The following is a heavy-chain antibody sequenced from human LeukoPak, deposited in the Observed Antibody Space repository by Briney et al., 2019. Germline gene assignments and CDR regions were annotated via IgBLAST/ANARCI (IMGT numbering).Heavy chain of an antibody. CDR1: GFTFSSYG. Sequence: PGGSLRLSCAASGFTFSSYGMSWGRQAPGKGREGGSAISGSGGSTYYADSVKGRFTISRDNSKNTLYLQMNSLRAEDTAGYYGAKDRGTYYDILTGYYAPAYYFDYWGQGTLVTVSS. CDR2: ISGSGGST. J-gene: IGHJ4*02. D-gene: IGHD3-9*01. CDR3: AKDRGTYYDILTGYYAPAYYFDY. V-gene: IGHV3-23*01.